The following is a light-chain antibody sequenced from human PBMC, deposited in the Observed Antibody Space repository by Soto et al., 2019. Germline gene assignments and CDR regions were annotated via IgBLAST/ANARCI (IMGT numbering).Light chain of an antibody. J-gene: IGLJ2*01. CDR3: SSHGGNTV. CDR2: EVT. V-gene: IGLV2-8*01. Sequence: QSVLTQPPSASGSPGQSVAISCTGTSSDIGAYNYVSWYQQHPGKAPKLIIYEVTKRPSGVPDRFSGSKSGNTASLTVSGLQPEDEADYYCSSHGGNTVFGGGTKVTVL. CDR1: SSDIGAYNY.